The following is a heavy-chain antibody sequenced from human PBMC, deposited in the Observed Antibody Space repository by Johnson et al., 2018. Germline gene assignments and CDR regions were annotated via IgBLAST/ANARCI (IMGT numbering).Heavy chain of an antibody. V-gene: IGHV3-74*01. D-gene: IGHD1-26*01. J-gene: IGHJ3*02. CDR3: ARDNGYSTPFDT. CDR2: IPSYGRNP. Sequence: VQLQESGGTFVQPGGSLRLSCAASGFTFSHYWIHWVRQAPGAGLVWVSRIPSYGRNPAYAAPAKGRFTLSRDNARNMVYLQMNSLRGEDTAVYYCARDNGYSTPFDTWGQGTMVTISS. CDR1: GFTFSHYW.